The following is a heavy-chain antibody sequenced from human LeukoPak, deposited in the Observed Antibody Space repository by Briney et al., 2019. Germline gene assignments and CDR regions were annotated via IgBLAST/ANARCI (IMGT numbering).Heavy chain of an antibody. CDR3: ARGGIVGATGWFDP. J-gene: IGHJ5*02. CDR2: IKQDGSEE. CDR1: GFTFSSYW. Sequence: PGGSLRLSCAASGFTFSSYWMSWVRQAPGKGLEWVANIKQDGSEEYYVDAVKGRFTNSRDDANNSLYLQMNSLRAEDTAVYFCARGGIVGATGWFDPWGQGPLVTVSS. D-gene: IGHD1-26*01. V-gene: IGHV3-7*01.